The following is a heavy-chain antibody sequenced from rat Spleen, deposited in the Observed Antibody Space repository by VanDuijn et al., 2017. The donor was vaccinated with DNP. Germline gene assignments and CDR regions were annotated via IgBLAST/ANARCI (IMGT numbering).Heavy chain of an antibody. J-gene: IGHJ1*01. D-gene: IGHD4-4*01. CDR2: ITSSGGST. Sequence: EVQVVETGGGLVQPGRSLKLSCVASGFTFSRFWMYWIRQAPGKGLEWVAAITSSGGSTYYPDSVKGRFTISRDNAKNTLYLQMNSLRSEDTATYYCARGSGTYYWYFDFWGPGTMVTVSS. CDR1: GFTFSRFW. CDR3: ARGSGTYYWYFDF. V-gene: IGHV5-58*01.